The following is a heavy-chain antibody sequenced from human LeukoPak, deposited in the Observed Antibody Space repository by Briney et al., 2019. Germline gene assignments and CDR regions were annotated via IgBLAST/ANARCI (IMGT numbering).Heavy chain of an antibody. D-gene: IGHD3-16*01. J-gene: IGHJ4*02. V-gene: IGHV3-43*02. CDR2: ISGDGAGT. CDR3: ATDRGSYRTGSFDY. CDR1: GFTFSSYA. Sequence: GGSLRLSCAASGFTFSSYAMHWVRQAPGTGLAWVSLISGDGAGTYYADSVKGRFTISRDNSKNSLYLQMNSLRTEDTALYSCATDRGSYRTGSFDYWGQGTLVTVSS.